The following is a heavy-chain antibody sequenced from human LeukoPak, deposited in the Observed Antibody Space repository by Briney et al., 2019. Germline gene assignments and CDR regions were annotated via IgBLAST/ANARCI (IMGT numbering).Heavy chain of an antibody. V-gene: IGHV3-7*01. J-gene: IGHJ4*02. Sequence: GGSLRLSCSVSGFTFNKPWMSWVRQAPGEGLEWVAHIKQDESEKYYVDSVKGRFTISRDNAKNSMYVQKNSLRSDDPDVYFCGTIQYDSGSHYWGQGTVVTVSS. D-gene: IGHD3-10*01. CDR2: IKQDESEK. CDR3: GTIQYDSGSHY. CDR1: GFTFNKPW.